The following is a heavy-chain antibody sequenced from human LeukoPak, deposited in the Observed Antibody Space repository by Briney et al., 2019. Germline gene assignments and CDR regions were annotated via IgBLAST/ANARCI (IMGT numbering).Heavy chain of an antibody. D-gene: IGHD3-22*01. V-gene: IGHV3-74*01. Sequence: GGSLRLSCAASGFTFNSYWMHWVRQAPGKGLVWVSRINSDGSSTSYADSVKGRFTISRDNAKNTLYLQMNSLRAEDTAVYYCARILTTATRSKLIDYWGQGTLVTVSS. J-gene: IGHJ4*02. CDR1: GFTFNSYW. CDR3: ARILTTATRSKLIDY. CDR2: INSDGSST.